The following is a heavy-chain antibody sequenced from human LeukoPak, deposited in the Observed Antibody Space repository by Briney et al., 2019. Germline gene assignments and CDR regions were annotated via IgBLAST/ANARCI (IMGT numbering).Heavy chain of an antibody. CDR1: GDSIRSHY. CDR3: AGILRNWYFDV. Sequence: WETLSLTCTVSGDSIRSHYWNWIRQAPGKGLEWIGYIFHSGTTNYNPSLESRVTISVDRSKNQFSLNLNSVTAADTAVYYCAGILRNWYFDVWGRGTPVTVSS. J-gene: IGHJ2*01. V-gene: IGHV4-59*11. D-gene: IGHD3-3*02. CDR2: IFHSGTT.